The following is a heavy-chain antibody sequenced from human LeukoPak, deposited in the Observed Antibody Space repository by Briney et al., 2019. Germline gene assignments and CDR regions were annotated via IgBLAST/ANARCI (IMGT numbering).Heavy chain of an antibody. CDR1: GFSLSTSGMR. CDR3: ARYDSSGYWFDY. V-gene: IGHV2-70*04. CDR2: IDWDDDK. D-gene: IGHD3-22*01. J-gene: IGHJ4*02. Sequence: SGPALVKPTQTLTLTCTFSGFSLSTSGMRVSWIRQPPGKALEWLARIDWDDDKFYSSSLRTRLTISKYTSKNQVVLTMTNMDPVDTATYYCARYDSSGYWFDYWGQGTLVTVSS.